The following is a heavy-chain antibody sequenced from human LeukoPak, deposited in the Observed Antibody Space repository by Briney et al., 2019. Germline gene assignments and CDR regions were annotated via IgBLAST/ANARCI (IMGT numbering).Heavy chain of an antibody. CDR1: GYTFTGYY. CDR3: ARIPWLVLGGAFDI. V-gene: IGHV1-2*02. Sequence: GASVTVSCKASGYTFTGYYMHWVRQAPGQGLEWMGWINPNSGGTNYAQKFQGRVTMTRDTSISTAYMELSRLRSDDTAVYYCARIPWLVLGGAFDIWGQGTMVTVSS. J-gene: IGHJ3*02. CDR2: INPNSGGT. D-gene: IGHD6-19*01.